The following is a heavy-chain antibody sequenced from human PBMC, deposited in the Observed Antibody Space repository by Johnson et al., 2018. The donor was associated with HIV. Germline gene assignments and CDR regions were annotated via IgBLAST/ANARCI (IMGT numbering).Heavy chain of an antibody. Sequence: QVQLVESGGGVVQPGRSLRLSCAASGFTFSSYAMHWVRQAPGKGLEWVAVISYDGSNKYYADSVKGRFTISRDNSKNTLYLQRNSLRAEDTAVYYCARDGRDLVTRGAFDIWGQGTVVTVSS. CDR2: ISYDGSNK. CDR1: GFTFSSYA. CDR3: ARDGRDLVTRGAFDI. D-gene: IGHD5-18*01. V-gene: IGHV3-30-3*01. J-gene: IGHJ3*02.